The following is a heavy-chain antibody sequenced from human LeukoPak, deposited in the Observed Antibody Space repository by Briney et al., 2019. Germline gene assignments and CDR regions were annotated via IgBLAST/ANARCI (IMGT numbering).Heavy chain of an antibody. V-gene: IGHV4-34*01. J-gene: IGHJ4*02. CDR2: INHSGST. CDR1: GGSFSGYY. CDR3: ARALYDILTGSTPPSFYYFDY. D-gene: IGHD3-9*01. Sequence: SETLSLTCAVDGGSFSGYYWSWIRQPPGKGLEWLGEINHSGSTNYNPSLKSRVTISVDTSKNQFSLKLSSVTAADTAVYYCARALYDILTGSTPPSFYYFDYWGQGTLVTVSS.